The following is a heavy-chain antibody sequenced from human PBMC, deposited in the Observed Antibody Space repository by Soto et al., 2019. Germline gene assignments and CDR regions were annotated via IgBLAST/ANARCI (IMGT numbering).Heavy chain of an antibody. CDR3: XXXXXXXXXXYVGGDY. CDR2: INAGNGNT. CDR1: GYTFTSYA. V-gene: IGHV1-3*01. J-gene: IGHJ4*02. D-gene: IGHD2-2*01. Sequence: QVQLVQSGAEVKKPGASVKVSCKASGYTFTSYAMHWVRQAPGQRLXXMGWINAGNGNTKYSQKFQGRVTITRDTSASTAYMXXXXXXXXXXXXXXXXXXXXXXXXXYVGGDYWGQGTLVTVSS.